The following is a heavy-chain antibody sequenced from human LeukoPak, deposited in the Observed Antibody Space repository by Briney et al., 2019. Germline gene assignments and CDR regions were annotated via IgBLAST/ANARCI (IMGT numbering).Heavy chain of an antibody. CDR2: IRYDGSNK. J-gene: IGHJ3*02. CDR3: AKDRGRSYRNAFDI. D-gene: IGHD1-26*01. V-gene: IGHV3-30*02. Sequence: GGSLRLSCAASGFTFSSYGMHWVRQAPGKGLEWVAFIRYDGSNKCYADSVKGRFTISRDNSKNTLYLQMNSLRAEDTAVYYCAKDRGRSYRNAFDIWGQGTMATVSS. CDR1: GFTFSSYG.